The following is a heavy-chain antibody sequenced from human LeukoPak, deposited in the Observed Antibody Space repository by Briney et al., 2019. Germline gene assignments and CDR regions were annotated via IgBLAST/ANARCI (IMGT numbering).Heavy chain of an antibody. Sequence: GGSLRLSCAASGFTVSSNYMSWVRQAPGKGLEWVSVIYSGGSTYYADSVKGRFTISRDNSKNTLYLQMNSLRAEDTAVYYCAKDLGGGSYRPYYFDYWGQGTLVTVSS. CDR1: GFTVSSNY. CDR3: AKDLGGGSYRPYYFDY. V-gene: IGHV3-66*01. CDR2: IYSGGST. J-gene: IGHJ4*02. D-gene: IGHD1-26*01.